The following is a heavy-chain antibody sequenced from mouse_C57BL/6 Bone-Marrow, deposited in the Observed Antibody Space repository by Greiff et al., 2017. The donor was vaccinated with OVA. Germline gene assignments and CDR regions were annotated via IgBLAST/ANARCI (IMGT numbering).Heavy chain of an antibody. Sequence: EVQLQQSGAELVRPGASVKLSCTASGFNIKDDYMHWVKQRPEQGLEWIGWIDPENGDTEYASKFQGKATIQADTSSNTAYLQLSSLTSEDTAVYYCTTGEWLRRGFAYWGQGTLVTVSA. CDR1: GFNIKDDY. D-gene: IGHD2-2*01. CDR3: TTGEWLRRGFAY. J-gene: IGHJ3*01. V-gene: IGHV14-4*01. CDR2: IDPENGDT.